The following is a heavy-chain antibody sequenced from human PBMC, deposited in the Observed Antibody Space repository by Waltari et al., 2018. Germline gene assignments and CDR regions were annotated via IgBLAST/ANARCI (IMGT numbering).Heavy chain of an antibody. CDR1: GFTLSEYG. CDR2: LYSSGRT. CDR3: AKMGGLYISGWPDSTSYMDV. Sequence: DVQIWESGGDLVQPGGSLRLSCVVSGFTLSEYGMTWVGQVRGKGLEWFSFLYSSGRTNYRDSVKGRFTISRDESKNTLFLEMNNLRPDDTAKYYCAKMGGLYISGWPDSTSYMDVWGKGTTVTVSS. V-gene: IGHV3-23*03. J-gene: IGHJ6*04. D-gene: IGHD3-22*01.